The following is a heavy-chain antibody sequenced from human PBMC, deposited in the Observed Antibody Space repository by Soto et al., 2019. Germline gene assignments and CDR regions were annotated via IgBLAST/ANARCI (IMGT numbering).Heavy chain of an antibody. CDR1: GGSISSSSYY. D-gene: IGHD2-15*01. J-gene: IGHJ4*02. Sequence: QLQLQESGLGLVKPSETLSLTCTVSGGSISSSSYYWGWIRQPPGKGLEWIGSIYYSGSTYYNPSLKSRVTISVDTSKNQFSLKLSSVTAADTAVYYCARHTPAISISDHWGQGTLVTVSS. CDR2: IYYSGST. V-gene: IGHV4-39*01. CDR3: ARHTPAISISDH.